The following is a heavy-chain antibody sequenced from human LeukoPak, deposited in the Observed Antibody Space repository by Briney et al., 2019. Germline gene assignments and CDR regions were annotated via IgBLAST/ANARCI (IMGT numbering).Heavy chain of an antibody. CDR1: EYIFTSYW. V-gene: IGHV5-51*01. CDR2: IYPGDSDT. CDR3: ARDGDSGYSSGWYDY. D-gene: IGHD6-19*01. J-gene: IGHJ4*02. Sequence: GESLKISCKGSEYIFTSYWIGWVRQMPGKGLEWMGLIYPGDSDTRYSPSFQGQVTISADKSITTAHLQWNSLKASDTAMYYCARDGDSGYSSGWYDYWGQGTLVTVSS.